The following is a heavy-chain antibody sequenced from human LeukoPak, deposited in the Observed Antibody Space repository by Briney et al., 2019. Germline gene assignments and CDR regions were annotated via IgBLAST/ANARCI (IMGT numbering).Heavy chain of an antibody. Sequence: GGSLRLSCTASGFTFSDYYMDWIRQAPGKGLEWISYISRSGATVYYADSVKGRFTISRDNAKNSLFLQMDTLRAEDTAVYYCAGDLVSSVAYWGQGTLATVSS. V-gene: IGHV3-11*01. CDR3: AGDLVSSVAY. CDR1: GFTFSDYY. J-gene: IGHJ4*02. CDR2: ISRSGATV. D-gene: IGHD6-25*01.